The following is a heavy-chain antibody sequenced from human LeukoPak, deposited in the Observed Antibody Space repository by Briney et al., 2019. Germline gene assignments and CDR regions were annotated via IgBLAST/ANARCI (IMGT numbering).Heavy chain of an antibody. CDR2: IYYSGST. Sequence: SETLSLTCTVSGGSISSSSYYWGWIRQPPGKGLEWIGSIYYSGSTYYNPSLKSRVTISVDTSKNQFSLKLSSVTAADTAVYYCARGVPRMNMMVVVLTSASFYFDYWGRGTLVTVSS. CDR3: ARGVPRMNMMVVVLTSASFYFDY. V-gene: IGHV4-39*01. CDR1: GGSISSSSYY. D-gene: IGHD3-22*01. J-gene: IGHJ4*02.